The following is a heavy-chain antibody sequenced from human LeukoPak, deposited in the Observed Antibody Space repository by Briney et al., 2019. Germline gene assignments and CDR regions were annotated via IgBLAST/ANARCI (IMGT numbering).Heavy chain of an antibody. CDR2: IRYDGSNK. CDR1: GFTFSSYG. D-gene: IGHD3-10*01. J-gene: IGHJ4*02. CDR3: AKTSITMVRGGAPYYFDY. V-gene: IGHV3-30*02. Sequence: GGSLRLSCAASGFTFSSYGMHWVRQAPGKGLEWVAFIRYDGSNKYYADSVKGRFTISRDNSKNTLYLQMNSLRAEDTAVYYCAKTSITMVRGGAPYYFDYWGQGTLVTVSS.